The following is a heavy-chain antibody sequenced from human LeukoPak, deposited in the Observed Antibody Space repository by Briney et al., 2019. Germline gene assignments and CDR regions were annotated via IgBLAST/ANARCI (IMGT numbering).Heavy chain of an antibody. CDR1: GGTFSSYA. CDR2: IIPIFGTA. CDR3: ARDVWGSYEGFDY. D-gene: IGHD3-16*01. Sequence: GASVKVSCKASGGTFSSYAISWVRQAPGQGLEWMGRIIPIFGTANYAQKFQGRVTITTDESTSTAYMELSSLGSEDTAVYYCARDVWGSYEGFDYWGQGTLVTVSS. V-gene: IGHV1-69*05. J-gene: IGHJ4*02.